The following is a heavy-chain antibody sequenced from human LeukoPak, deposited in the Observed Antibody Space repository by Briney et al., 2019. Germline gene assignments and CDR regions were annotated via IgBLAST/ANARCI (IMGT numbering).Heavy chain of an antibody. J-gene: IGHJ4*02. CDR3: ARDTNYYDSSGYLYYFDY. V-gene: IGHV1-18*01. CDR1: GYTFTSY. Sequence: GASVKVSCKASGYTFTSYISWVRQAPGQGLEWVGWISAYNGNTNYAQKLQGRVTMTTDTSTSTAYMELRSLRSDDTAVYYCARDTNYYDSSGYLYYFDYWGQGTLFTVSS. CDR2: ISAYNGNT. D-gene: IGHD3-22*01.